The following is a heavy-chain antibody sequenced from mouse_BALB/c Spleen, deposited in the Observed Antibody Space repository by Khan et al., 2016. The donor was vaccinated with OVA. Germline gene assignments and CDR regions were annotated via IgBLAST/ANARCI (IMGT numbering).Heavy chain of an antibody. CDR1: GFSFSTYC. V-gene: IGHV5-6*01. CDR3: ARLAYYYDSEGFAY. J-gene: IGHJ3*01. Sequence: EVELVESGGDLVKPEGSLKLSCAASGFSFSTYCMSWVLQTPDKRLEWFATISSGGSYTYYPDSVKGRFTISRDNAKNTLYLQMSSLKSEDTAMFYVARLAYYYDSEGFAYWGQGTLVTVSA. CDR2: ISSGGSYT. D-gene: IGHD1-1*01.